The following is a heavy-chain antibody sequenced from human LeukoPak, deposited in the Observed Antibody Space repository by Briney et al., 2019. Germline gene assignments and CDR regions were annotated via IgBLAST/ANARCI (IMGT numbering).Heavy chain of an antibody. J-gene: IGHJ4*02. V-gene: IGHV4-34*01. CDR3: ARRNCSGGSCYSGAGDY. Sequence: KPSETLSLTCAVYGGSFSGYYWSWIRQPPGKGLEWIGEINHSGSTNYNPSLKSRVTISVDTSKNQFSLKLSSVTAADTAVYYCARRNCSGGSCYSGAGDYWGQGTLVTVSS. D-gene: IGHD2-15*01. CDR2: INHSGST. CDR1: GGSFSGYY.